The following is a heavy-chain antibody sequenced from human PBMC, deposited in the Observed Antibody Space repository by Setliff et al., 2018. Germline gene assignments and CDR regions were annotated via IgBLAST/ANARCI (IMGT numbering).Heavy chain of an antibody. Sequence: PGGSLRLSCAASGFNFSSYGMHWVRQAPGKGLEWVAAIWFDGSNHYYVDSVKGRFIISRDNSKNTLYLQMNSLRAEDTAVYFCAKESGAHYFYYYYMYVWGNGNTVT. D-gene: IGHD2-15*01. CDR2: IWFDGSNH. CDR1: GFNFSSYG. CDR3: AKESGAHYFYYYYMYV. V-gene: IGHV3-33*06. J-gene: IGHJ6*03.